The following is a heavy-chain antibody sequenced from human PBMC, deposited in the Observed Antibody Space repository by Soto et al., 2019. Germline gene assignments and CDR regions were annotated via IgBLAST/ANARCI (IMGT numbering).Heavy chain of an antibody. CDR1: GFTFSSYG. J-gene: IGHJ4*02. CDR2: ISYDGSNK. CDR3: AKDLLSPYCSGGSCYGGYFDY. Sequence: PGGSLRLSCAASGFTFSSYGMHWVRQAPGKGLEWVAVISYDGSNKYYADSVKGRFTISRDNSKNTLYLQMNSLRAEDTAVYYCAKDLLSPYCSGGSCYGGYFDYWDQGTLVTVSS. V-gene: IGHV3-30*18. D-gene: IGHD2-15*01.